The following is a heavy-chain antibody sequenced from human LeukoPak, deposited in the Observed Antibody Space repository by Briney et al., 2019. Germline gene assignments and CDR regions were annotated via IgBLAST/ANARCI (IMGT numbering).Heavy chain of an antibody. V-gene: IGHV4-30-4*01. CDR3: ARGEDSSGYYSHDAFDI. J-gene: IGHJ3*02. D-gene: IGHD3-22*01. CDR1: GGSISSGDYY. Sequence: SETLSLTCTVSGGSISSGDYYWSWIRQPPGKGLEWIGYIYYSGSTYYNPSLKSRVTTSVDTSKNQFSLKLSSVTAADTAVYYCARGEDSSGYYSHDAFDIWGQGTMVTVSS. CDR2: IYYSGST.